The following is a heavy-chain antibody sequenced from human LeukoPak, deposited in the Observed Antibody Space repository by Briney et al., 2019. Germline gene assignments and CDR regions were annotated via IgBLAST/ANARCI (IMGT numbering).Heavy chain of an antibody. J-gene: IGHJ4*02. CDR1: GYTFTSYG. CDR2: ISAYNGNT. D-gene: IGHD3-22*01. Sequence: GASVKVSCKASGYTFTSYGISWVRQAPGQGLEWMGWISAYNGNTNYAQNLQGRVTMTTETSTSTAYMDLRSLRSDDTAVYYCAGPLYYDSTGYHQYYFDHWGQGTLVTVSS. V-gene: IGHV1-18*01. CDR3: AGPLYYDSTGYHQYYFDH.